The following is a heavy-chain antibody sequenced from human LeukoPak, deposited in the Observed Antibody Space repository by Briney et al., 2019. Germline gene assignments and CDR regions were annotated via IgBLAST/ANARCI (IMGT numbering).Heavy chain of an antibody. J-gene: IGHJ3*02. Sequence: PGGSLRLSCATSGFTFTNYGMNWVRQAPGKGLEWVSYISSSAILYADAVKGRFTISRDNARNSLYLQMNSLRAEDTAVYYCAIIGCYRGVCHFDIWGQGTLVTVS. D-gene: IGHD4/OR15-4a*01. CDR3: AIIGCYRGVCHFDI. V-gene: IGHV3-48*01. CDR2: ISSSAI. CDR1: GFTFTNYG.